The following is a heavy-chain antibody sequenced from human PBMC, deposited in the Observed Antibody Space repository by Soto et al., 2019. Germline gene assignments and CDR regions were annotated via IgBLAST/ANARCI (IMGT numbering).Heavy chain of an antibody. Sequence: SETLSLTCAVYGGSFSGYYWSWIRRPPGKGLEWIGEINHSGSTNYNPSLKSRVTISVDTSKNQFSLKLSSVTAADTAVYYCARQPGIAARPSYYYYYYGMDVWGQGTTVTVSS. J-gene: IGHJ6*02. CDR1: GGSFSGYY. D-gene: IGHD6-6*01. CDR3: ARQPGIAARPSYYYYYYGMDV. V-gene: IGHV4-34*01. CDR2: INHSGST.